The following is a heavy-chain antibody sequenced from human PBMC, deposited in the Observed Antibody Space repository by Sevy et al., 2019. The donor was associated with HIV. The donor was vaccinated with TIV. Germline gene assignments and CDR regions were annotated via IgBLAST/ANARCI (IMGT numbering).Heavy chain of an antibody. V-gene: IGHV4-34*01. CDR2: ITHSGRI. J-gene: IGHJ4*02. D-gene: IGHD4-17*01. CDR3: ASADTDYAGWLFDQ. Sequence: SETLSLTCAVSGGYYWSWIRQPPGEGLEWIGEITHSGRINYNPSLKSRVTMSRDTSKRQFSLTLTSVTAADTAIYFCASADTDYAGWLFDQWGRGTLVTVSS. CDR1: GGYY.